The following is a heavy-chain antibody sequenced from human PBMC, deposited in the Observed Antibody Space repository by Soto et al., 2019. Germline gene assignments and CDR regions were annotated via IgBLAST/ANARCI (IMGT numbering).Heavy chain of an antibody. Sequence: GESLKISCKASGYSFANYWIGWVCQEPGKGLEWMGVIYPGDSETTYSPSFEGQVIISVDRSRGTAFLEWGSLKASDTAMYYCARPGAPTDTVVYDFWGQGTQVTVSS. J-gene: IGHJ4*02. V-gene: IGHV5-51*01. CDR2: IYPGDSET. CDR3: ARPGAPTDTVVYDF. D-gene: IGHD5-18*01. CDR1: GYSFANYW.